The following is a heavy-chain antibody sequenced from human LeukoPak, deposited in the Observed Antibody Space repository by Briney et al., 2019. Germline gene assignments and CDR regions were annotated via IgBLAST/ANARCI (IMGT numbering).Heavy chain of an antibody. J-gene: IGHJ4*02. CDR3: AKDTSHPGIDSSGYNFDY. V-gene: IGHV3-9*01. D-gene: IGHD3-22*01. CDR1: GFTLSDYY. CDR2: ISWNSGSI. Sequence: GGSLRLSCAASGFTLSDYYMSWIRQAPGKGLEWVSGISWNSGSIGYADSVKGRFTISRDNAKNSLYLQMNSLRAEDTALYYCAKDTSHPGIDSSGYNFDYWGQGTLVTVSS.